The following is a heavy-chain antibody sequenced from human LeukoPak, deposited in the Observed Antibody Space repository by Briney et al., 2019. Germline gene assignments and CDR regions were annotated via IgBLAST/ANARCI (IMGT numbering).Heavy chain of an antibody. D-gene: IGHD6-13*01. J-gene: IGHJ4*02. Sequence: SETLSLTCTVSGGSISSYYWSWLRQPPGKGLEWIGYIYYSGSTNYNPSLKSRVTISVDTSKNQFSLKLSSVTAADTAVYYCAREGIAAAGIDYWGQGTLVTVSS. CDR3: AREGIAAAGIDY. CDR1: GGSISSYY. V-gene: IGHV4-59*01. CDR2: IYYSGST.